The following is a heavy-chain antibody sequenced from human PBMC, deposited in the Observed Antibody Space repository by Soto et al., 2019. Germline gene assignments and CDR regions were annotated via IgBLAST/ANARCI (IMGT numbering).Heavy chain of an antibody. CDR1: LFIVSDNY. CDR3: ATRMTTAPY. J-gene: IGHJ4*02. D-gene: IGHD1-1*01. CDR2: IYSGGGT. Sequence: EGRLVQSGGGWAQPGGSLRLSCAASLFIVSDNYMSWVRQAPGKGLEWVSLIYSGGGTDYAESVKGRLTISRDNSTNPLYRQMNSLTAEDTGIDYCATRMTTAPYWGQGTVVTVSS. V-gene: IGHV3-66*01.